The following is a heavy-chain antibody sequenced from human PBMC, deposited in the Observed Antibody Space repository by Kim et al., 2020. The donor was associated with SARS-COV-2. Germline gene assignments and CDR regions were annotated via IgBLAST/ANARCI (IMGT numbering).Heavy chain of an antibody. CDR1: GFSVSTKY. Sequence: LSLTCAASGFSVSTKYMTWVRQAPGKGLELVSVIYVDGTTNYAEYVKGRFTISRDTSKNMLYLQMNTLRTEDTAFYYCTKDHSIGYWEWGQGTLVTVSS. CDR2: IYVDGTT. D-gene: IGHD3-22*01. CDR3: TKDHSIGYWE. V-gene: IGHV3-66*01. J-gene: IGHJ4*02.